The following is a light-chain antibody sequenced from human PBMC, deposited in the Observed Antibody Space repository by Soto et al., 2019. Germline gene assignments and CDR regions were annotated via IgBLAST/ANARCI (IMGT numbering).Light chain of an antibody. CDR3: QSYDSGLTGVV. CDR1: SSNIGANYD. CDR2: DNN. J-gene: IGLJ2*01. Sequence: QAVVTQPPSVSGAPGQTVTISCTGSSSNIGANYDVHWYQQIPGRAPKVLIYDNNNRPSGVPDRFSGSKSGTSASLAITGLQAEDEADYYCQSYDSGLTGVVFGGGTKLTVL. V-gene: IGLV1-40*01.